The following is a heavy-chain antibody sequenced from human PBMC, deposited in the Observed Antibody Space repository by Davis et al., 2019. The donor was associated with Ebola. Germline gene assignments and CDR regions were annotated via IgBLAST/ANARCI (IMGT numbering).Heavy chain of an antibody. J-gene: IGHJ6*02. CDR1: GFTSSTHR. Sequence: GGSLSLSCAASGFTSSTHRMHWVRQAPARGLEWVSYTSSSGSTIYYADSVKGRFTISRDNAKNSLYLQMNSLRAEDTAVYYCASSLYYYYGMDVWGQGTTVTVSS. CDR2: TSSSGSTI. CDR3: ASSLYYYYGMDV. V-gene: IGHV3-48*03.